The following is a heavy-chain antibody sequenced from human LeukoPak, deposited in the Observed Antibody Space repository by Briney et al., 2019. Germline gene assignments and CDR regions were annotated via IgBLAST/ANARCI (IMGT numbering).Heavy chain of an antibody. CDR2: IYPGDSDT. D-gene: IGHD1-26*01. V-gene: IGHV5-51*01. J-gene: IGHJ4*02. CDR3: ARRSGTYYVDY. Sequence: GESLKISCKGSGYTFTTYWIGWVRQMPGKGLEWMGIIYPGDSDTRYSPSFQGQTTISVDKSITTAYLQWSSLKASDTAMYYCARRSGTYYVDYWGQGTLVTVSS. CDR1: GYTFTTYW.